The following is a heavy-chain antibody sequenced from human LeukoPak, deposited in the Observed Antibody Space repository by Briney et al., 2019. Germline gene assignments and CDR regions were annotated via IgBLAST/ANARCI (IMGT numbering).Heavy chain of an antibody. CDR1: GGSISSSSYY. V-gene: IGHV4-39*01. CDR2: IYYSGST. D-gene: IGHD3-22*01. Sequence: SETLSLTCTVSGGSISSSSYYWGWIRQPPGKGLEWIGSIYYSGSTYYNPSLKSRVTISVDTSKNQFSLKLSSVTAADTAVYYCASLVVITSGAFDIWGRGTMVTVSS. J-gene: IGHJ3*02. CDR3: ASLVVITSGAFDI.